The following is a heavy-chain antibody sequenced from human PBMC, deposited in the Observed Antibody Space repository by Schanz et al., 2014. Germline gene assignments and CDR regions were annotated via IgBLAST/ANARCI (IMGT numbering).Heavy chain of an antibody. V-gene: IGHV3-7*02. D-gene: IGHD6-13*01. Sequence: EVQLVESGGGLVKPGGFLRLSCAASGFTFSDAWMSWVRQAPGKGPEWVANIKHDGSVKDYVDSVEGRFTISRDNAKRSLFLQMNSLRVEDTAVYFCVSQTGSPNYCGQGTLVTVSS. CDR3: VSQTGSPNY. J-gene: IGHJ4*02. CDR2: IKHDGSVK. CDR1: GFTFSDAW.